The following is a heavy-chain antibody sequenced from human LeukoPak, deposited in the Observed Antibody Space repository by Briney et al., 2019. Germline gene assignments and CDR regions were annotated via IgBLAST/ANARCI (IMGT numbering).Heavy chain of an antibody. V-gene: IGHV3-7*01. CDR3: ASNHCG. CDR1: GFTFTDYF. CDR2: INQDGSEK. Sequence: PGGSLRLSCAASGFTFTDYFMSWVRQSPGKGLEWVANINQDGSEKNYVDSVKGRFTISRDNAENSLSLQMNSLRAEDTAVYYCASNHCGWGQGTLVTVSA. J-gene: IGHJ4*02. D-gene: IGHD2-21*01.